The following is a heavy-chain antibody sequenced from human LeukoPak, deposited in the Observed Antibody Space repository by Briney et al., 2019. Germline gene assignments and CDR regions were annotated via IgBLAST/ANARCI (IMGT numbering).Heavy chain of an antibody. CDR1: GFTLGDYD. J-gene: IGHJ4*02. CDR2: ISSNSDTI. Sequence: TGGSPRLSCAASGFTLGDYDIHWVRQAPGKGPEWVSSISSNSDTIAYAEPVKGRFTVSRDNTINSLYLQMDSLRVEDTALYYCLTSSFDHWGQGTLVTVSS. V-gene: IGHV3-9*01. CDR3: LTSSFDH.